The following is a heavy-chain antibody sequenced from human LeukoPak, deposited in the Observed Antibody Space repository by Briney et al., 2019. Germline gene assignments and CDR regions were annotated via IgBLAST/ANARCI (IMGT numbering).Heavy chain of an antibody. CDR2: IYPRGST. Sequence: SETLSLTCTVSGGSISSYYWSWSRQPAGKGLEWIGRIYPRGSTTYNSSLKSRVTMSADTSKKHFSLKLSSLTAADTAVYYCARGRYCTATTCDAGGDAFDVWGQGTMVTVSS. CDR3: ARGRYCTATTCDAGGDAFDV. V-gene: IGHV4-4*07. J-gene: IGHJ3*01. D-gene: IGHD2-2*01. CDR1: GGSISSYY.